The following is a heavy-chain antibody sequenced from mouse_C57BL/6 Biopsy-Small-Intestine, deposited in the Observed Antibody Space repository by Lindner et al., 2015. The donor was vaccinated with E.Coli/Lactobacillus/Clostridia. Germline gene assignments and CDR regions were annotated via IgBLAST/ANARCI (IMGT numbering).Heavy chain of an antibody. CDR2: INPNNGGT. D-gene: IGHD2-4*01. V-gene: IGHV1S29*02. J-gene: IGHJ4*01. CDR3: ARDAPEDSEMITDS. CDR1: GYTFTGYQ. Sequence: SVKVSCKASGYTFTGYQVHWVRQAPGERPEWLGWINPNNGGTNYAQKFQGRVTMTGDTSISTVYMELSRLTSADTAVYYCARDAPEDSEMITDSWGQGTLVTVSS.